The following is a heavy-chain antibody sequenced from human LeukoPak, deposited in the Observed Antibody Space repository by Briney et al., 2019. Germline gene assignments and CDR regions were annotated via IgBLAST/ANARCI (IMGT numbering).Heavy chain of an antibody. CDR1: GFTFDDYA. J-gene: IGHJ4*02. V-gene: IGHV3-30*02. CDR2: IRYDGSNK. CDR3: ARPTYDFWSGYYSSASGDY. D-gene: IGHD3-3*01. Sequence: GGSLRLSCAASGFTFDDYAMHWVRQAPGKGLEWVAFIRYDGSNKYYADSVKGRFTISRDNSKNTLYLQMNSLRAEDTAVYYCARPTYDFWSGYYSSASGDYWGQGTLVTVSS.